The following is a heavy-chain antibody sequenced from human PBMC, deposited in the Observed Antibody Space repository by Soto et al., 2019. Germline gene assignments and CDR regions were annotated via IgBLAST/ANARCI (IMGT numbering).Heavy chain of an antibody. V-gene: IGHV4-34*01. CDR1: GGSFSGYY. D-gene: IGHD5-18*01. CDR2: INHSGST. J-gene: IGHJ4*02. CDR3: ARASANTAMVTG. Sequence: QVQLQQWGAGLLKPSETLSLTCAVYGGSFSGYYWSWIRQPPGKGLEWIGEINHSGSTNYNPSLRSRVTISVDTSKNQCSLKLSSVTAADTAVYYCARASANTAMVTGWGQGTLVTVSS.